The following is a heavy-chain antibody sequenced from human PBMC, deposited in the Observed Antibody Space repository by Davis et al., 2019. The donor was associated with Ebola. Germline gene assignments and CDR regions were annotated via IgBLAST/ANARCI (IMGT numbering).Heavy chain of an antibody. CDR1: GFTFSSYY. CDR2: ISSSSNYI. CDR3: AAADIVVVVDGTSYPHAFDT. Sequence: GESLKISCAASGFTFSSYYMNWVRQAPGKGLEWVSSISSSSNYIYYADSMKGRFTISRDNAKNSLFLQMNSLRAEDTAVYYCAAADIVVVVDGTSYPHAFDTWGQGTVVTVS. D-gene: IGHD2-15*01. J-gene: IGHJ3*02. V-gene: IGHV3-21*01.